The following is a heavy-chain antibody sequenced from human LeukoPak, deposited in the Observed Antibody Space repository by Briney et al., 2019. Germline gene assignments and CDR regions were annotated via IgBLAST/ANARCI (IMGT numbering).Heavy chain of an antibody. CDR2: ISWNSGSI. D-gene: IGHD1-26*01. CDR3: AREVGTPQAFDI. V-gene: IGHV3-9*01. CDR1: GFTFTDYT. Sequence: GRSLRLSCAASGFTFTDYTMHWVRQAPGKGLEWVSGISWNSGSIGYADSVKGRFTISRDNAKTSLYLQMNSLKAEDTAIYYCAREVGTPQAFDIWGQGTMVTVSS. J-gene: IGHJ3*02.